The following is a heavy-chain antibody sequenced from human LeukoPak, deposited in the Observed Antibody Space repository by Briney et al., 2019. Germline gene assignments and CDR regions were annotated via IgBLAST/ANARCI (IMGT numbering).Heavy chain of an antibody. V-gene: IGHV3-30*18. Sequence: GGSLRLSCAASGFTFSSYGMHWVRQAPGKGLEWVAVISYDGSNKYYADSVKGRFTISRDNSKNTLYLQMNSLRAEDTAVYYCAKVRSLALTVPLYGMDVWGQGTTVTVSS. J-gene: IGHJ6*02. CDR3: AKVRSLALTVPLYGMDV. CDR1: GFTFSSYG. CDR2: ISYDGSNK. D-gene: IGHD3-16*02.